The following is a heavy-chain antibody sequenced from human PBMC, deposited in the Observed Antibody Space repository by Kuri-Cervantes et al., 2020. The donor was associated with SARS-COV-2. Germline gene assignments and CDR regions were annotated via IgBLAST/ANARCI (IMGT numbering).Heavy chain of an antibody. CDR2: ISAYNGNT. V-gene: IGHV1-18*01. D-gene: IGHD1-26*01. J-gene: IGHJ4*02. CDR3: ARDPLVGATPEFDY. Sequence: ASVKVSCKASGYTFTSYGISWVRQAPGQGLEWMGWISAYNGNTNYAQKFQGRVTMTRDTSISTAYMELSRLRSDDTAVYYCARDPLVGATPEFDYWGQGTLVTVSS. CDR1: GYTFTSYG.